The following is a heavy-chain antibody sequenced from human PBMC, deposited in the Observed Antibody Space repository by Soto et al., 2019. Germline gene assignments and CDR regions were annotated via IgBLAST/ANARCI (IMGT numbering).Heavy chain of an antibody. CDR1: GFTFDDYT. J-gene: IGHJ4*02. CDR3: RENKWHVASRSNDY. D-gene: IGHD6-13*01. V-gene: IGHV3-43*01. Sequence: PGGSLRLSCAASGFTFDDYTMHWVRQAPGKGLEWVSLISWDGGSTYYADSVKGRFTISRDKSKNSLYLQMNSLRTEDTALYYCRENKWHVASRSNDYWGQGTLVTVSS. CDR2: ISWDGGST.